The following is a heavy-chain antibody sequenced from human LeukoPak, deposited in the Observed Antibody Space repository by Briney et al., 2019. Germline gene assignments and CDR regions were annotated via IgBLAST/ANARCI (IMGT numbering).Heavy chain of an antibody. CDR1: GFTFSHYA. CDR2: TTDNGINT. CDR3: APTNPRLGYYFDY. D-gene: IGHD2-8*01. Sequence: PGGSLRLSCAASGFTFSHYAMTWVRQGPGERLEWVSSTTDNGINTYYIDSVKGRFTISRDNSKNTLYLQMNSLRAEDTAVYYCAPTNPRLGYYFDYWGQGTLVTVSS. J-gene: IGHJ4*02. V-gene: IGHV3-23*01.